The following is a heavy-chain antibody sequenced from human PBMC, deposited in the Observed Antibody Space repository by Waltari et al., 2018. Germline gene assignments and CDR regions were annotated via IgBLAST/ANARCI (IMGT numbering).Heavy chain of an antibody. CDR3: ARQQYYFDY. Sequence: QLQLQESGPGLVKPSETLSLTCTVSGGSISSSSYYWGWIRPPPGKGLEWIGSIYYSGRTYYNPSLKSRVTISVDTSKNQFSLKLSSVTAADTAVYYCARQQYYFDYWGQGTLVTVSS. V-gene: IGHV4-39*01. J-gene: IGHJ4*02. CDR2: IYYSGRT. CDR1: GGSISSSSYY.